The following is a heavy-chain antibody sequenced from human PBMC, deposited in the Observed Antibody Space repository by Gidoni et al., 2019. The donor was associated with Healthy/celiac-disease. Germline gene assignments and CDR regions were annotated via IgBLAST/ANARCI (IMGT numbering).Heavy chain of an antibody. CDR2: ISSSSSYI. Sequence: EVQLVESGGGLVKPGASLRLSCAASGFTFSSYSMNWVRQAPGKGLEWVSSISSSSSYIYYADSVKGRFTISRDNAKNSLYLQMNSLRAEDTAVYYCARDRVPAAPNYYYYGMDVWGQGTTVTVSS. J-gene: IGHJ6*02. D-gene: IGHD2-2*01. CDR1: GFTFSSYS. CDR3: ARDRVPAAPNYYYYGMDV. V-gene: IGHV3-21*01.